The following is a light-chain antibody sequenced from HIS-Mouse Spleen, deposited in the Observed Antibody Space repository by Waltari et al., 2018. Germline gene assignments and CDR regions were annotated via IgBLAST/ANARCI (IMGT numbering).Light chain of an antibody. Sequence: AIWMTQSPSLLSASTGDRVTISCRMSQGISSYLAWYQQKPGKAPELLIYSASTLQSGVPDRFSGSGSGTEFALSISSLQAGDVAVYYCQQYYSAPDTFGQGTKLEIK. CDR2: SAS. J-gene: IGKJ2*01. CDR1: QGISSY. CDR3: QQYYSAPDT. V-gene: IGKV1D-8*02.